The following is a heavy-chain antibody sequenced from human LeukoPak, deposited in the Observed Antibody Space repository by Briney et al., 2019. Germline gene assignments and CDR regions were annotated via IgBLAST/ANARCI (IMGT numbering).Heavy chain of an antibody. CDR3: ARSYGDYGLGYYYFDY. CDR1: GGSISSSNW. Sequence: SGTLSLTCAVSGGSISSSNWWSWVRQPPGKGLEWIGEIYHSGSTNYNPSLKSRVTISVDKSKNQFSLKLSSVTAADTAVYYCARSYGDYGLGYYYFDYWGQGTLSPSPQ. D-gene: IGHD4-17*01. CDR2: IYHSGST. V-gene: IGHV4-4*02. J-gene: IGHJ4*02.